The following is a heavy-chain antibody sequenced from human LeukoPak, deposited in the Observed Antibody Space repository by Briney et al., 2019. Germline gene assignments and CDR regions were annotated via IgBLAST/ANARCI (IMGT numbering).Heavy chain of an antibody. CDR1: GFTFSHFA. V-gene: IGHV3-64D*06. CDR3: VKDSASYYYGSGSPWFDP. J-gene: IGHJ5*02. CDR2: ISSNGGST. D-gene: IGHD3-10*01. Sequence: PGGSLRRSCSASGFTFSHFAMHWVRQAPGKGLEYVSGISSNGGSTYDADSVKGRFTISRDNSKNTLYIQMSSLRAEDTAVYYCVKDSASYYYGSGSPWFDPWGQGTLVTVSS.